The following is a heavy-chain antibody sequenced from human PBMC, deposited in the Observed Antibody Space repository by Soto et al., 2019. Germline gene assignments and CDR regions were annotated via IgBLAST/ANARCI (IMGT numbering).Heavy chain of an antibody. CDR1: GFTFSNAW. CDR3: TTDPVTMIVVVPSSG. V-gene: IGHV3-15*07. J-gene: IGHJ4*02. Sequence: WGSLRLSCAASGFTFSNAWMNWVRQAPEKGLEWVGRIKSKTDGGTTDYAAPVKGRFTISRDDSKNTLYLQMNSLKTEDTAVYYCTTDPVTMIVVVPSSGWGQGTLVTVSS. D-gene: IGHD3-22*01. CDR2: IKSKTDGGTT.